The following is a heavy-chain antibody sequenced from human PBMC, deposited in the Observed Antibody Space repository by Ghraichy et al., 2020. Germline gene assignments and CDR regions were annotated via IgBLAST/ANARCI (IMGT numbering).Heavy chain of an antibody. Sequence: GGSLRLSCAGFGFTFSASWLNWVRQTSCKGLEWVDNIKTSESDKYYVDSVKGRFTISRDNAQNSLYLQMNSLRAEDTAVYYCARDSDGDLDVWGQGTTVTVSS. D-gene: IGHD4-17*01. CDR3: ARDSDGDLDV. CDR1: GFTFSASW. V-gene: IGHV3-7*01. J-gene: IGHJ6*02. CDR2: IKTSESDK.